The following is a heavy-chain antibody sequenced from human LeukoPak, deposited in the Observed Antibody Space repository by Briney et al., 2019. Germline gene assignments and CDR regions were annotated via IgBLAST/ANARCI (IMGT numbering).Heavy chain of an antibody. CDR1: VSSYG. V-gene: IGHV3-30*18. CDR2: ISYDGSNK. D-gene: IGHD5-12*01. Sequence: PGRSLRLSCTASVSSYGMHWVRQAPGKGLEWVAVISYDGSNKYYADSVKGRFTISRDNSKNSVYLQMNSLRAEDTAIYYCAKGYSGYDYAFDIWGQGTMVTVSS. J-gene: IGHJ3*02. CDR3: AKGYSGYDYAFDI.